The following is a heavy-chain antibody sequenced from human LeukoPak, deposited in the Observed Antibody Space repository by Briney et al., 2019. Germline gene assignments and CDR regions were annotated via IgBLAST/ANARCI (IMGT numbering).Heavy chain of an antibody. CDR3: AKDRVITMIVVVSGFDI. Sequence: GGSLRLSCAASGFTFDDYAMPWVRQAPGKGLEWVSGISWNSGSIGYADSVKGRFTISRDNAKNSLYLQMNSLRAEDTALYYCAKDRVITMIVVVSGFDIWGQGTMVTVSS. V-gene: IGHV3-9*01. J-gene: IGHJ3*02. CDR2: ISWNSGSI. CDR1: GFTFDDYA. D-gene: IGHD3-22*01.